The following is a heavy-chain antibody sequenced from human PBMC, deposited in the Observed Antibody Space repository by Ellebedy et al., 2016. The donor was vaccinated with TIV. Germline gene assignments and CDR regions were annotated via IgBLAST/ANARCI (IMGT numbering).Heavy chain of an antibody. CDR2: ISGSGGST. Sequence: GESLKISCAASGFTFSSYAMSWVRQAPGKGLEWVSAISGSGGSTYYADSVKGRFTISRDNSKNTLYLQMNSLRAEDTAVYYCAKVLERRPFFDYWGQGTLVTVSS. J-gene: IGHJ4*02. V-gene: IGHV3-23*01. CDR1: GFTFSSYA. CDR3: AKVLERRPFFDY. D-gene: IGHD1-1*01.